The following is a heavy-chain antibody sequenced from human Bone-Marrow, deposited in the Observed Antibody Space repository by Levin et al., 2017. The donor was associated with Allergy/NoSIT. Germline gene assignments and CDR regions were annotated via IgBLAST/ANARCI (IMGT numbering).Heavy chain of an antibody. CDR2: IWYDGSNK. Sequence: LSLTCAASGFTFSSYGMHWVRQAPGKGLEWVAVIWYDGSNKYYADSVKGRFTISRDNSKNTLYLQMNSLRAEDTAVYYCARGRLYGYCGGDCPFFDYWGQGTLVTVSS. V-gene: IGHV3-33*01. CDR3: ARGRLYGYCGGDCPFFDY. J-gene: IGHJ4*02. D-gene: IGHD2-21*02. CDR1: GFTFSSYG.